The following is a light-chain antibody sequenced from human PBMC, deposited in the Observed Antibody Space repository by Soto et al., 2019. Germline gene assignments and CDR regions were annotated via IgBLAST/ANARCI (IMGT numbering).Light chain of an antibody. V-gene: IGKV1-16*02. CDR2: AAS. J-gene: IGKJ4*01. CDR1: QGINNY. Sequence: DIQMTQSPSSLSASVGERVTITCRASQGINNYLAWFQQKPGKDPKSLIYAASTLQSGVPSKFRGSGSGTDFTLTISSLQPDDSATYYCEQYKSYPFTFGGGTRVEIK. CDR3: EQYKSYPFT.